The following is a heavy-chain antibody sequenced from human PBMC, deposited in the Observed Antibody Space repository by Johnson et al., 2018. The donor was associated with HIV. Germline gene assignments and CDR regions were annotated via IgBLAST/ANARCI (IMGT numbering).Heavy chain of an antibody. J-gene: IGHJ3*02. CDR1: GFTFSSYA. D-gene: IGHD3-22*01. CDR3: ARSTGPYSTYYYDSPDPDAFDI. V-gene: IGHV3-30-3*01. Sequence: VLLVESGGGVVQPGRSLRLSCAASGFTFSSYAMHWVRQAPGKGLEWVAVISYDGSNKYYADSVTGRFTISSDNSKNTLYLQMNSLRAEDTAVYYCARSTGPYSTYYYDSPDPDAFDIWGQGTMVTVSS. CDR2: ISYDGSNK.